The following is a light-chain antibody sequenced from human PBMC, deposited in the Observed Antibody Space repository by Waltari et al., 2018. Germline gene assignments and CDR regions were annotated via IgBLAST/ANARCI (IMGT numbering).Light chain of an antibody. V-gene: IGKV1-9*01. J-gene: IGKJ4*01. Sequence: DIQLTQSPSFLSASVGDRVTITCRATQRIISYLAWYQQKPGKVPKLLIYAASTLQSGVPSRFSGSGSGTEFTLTISSLQPEDSATYYCQQLNTYPFTFGGGTKVEIK. CDR2: AAS. CDR1: QRIISY. CDR3: QQLNTYPFT.